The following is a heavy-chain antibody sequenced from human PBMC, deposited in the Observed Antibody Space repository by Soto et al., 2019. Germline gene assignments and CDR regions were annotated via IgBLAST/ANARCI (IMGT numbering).Heavy chain of an antibody. CDR3: ARTALGWFDP. D-gene: IGHD2-21*02. J-gene: IGHJ5*02. CDR1: GCNFSSYA. CDR2: IIPIFGTA. V-gene: IGHV1-69*13. Sequence: SVKVSCKASGCNFSSYAISWVRQAPGRGLEWMGGIIPIFGTANHAQKFQGRVTITGDESTSTAYMELSSLRFEDTAVYYCARTALGWFDPWGQGTLVTVSS.